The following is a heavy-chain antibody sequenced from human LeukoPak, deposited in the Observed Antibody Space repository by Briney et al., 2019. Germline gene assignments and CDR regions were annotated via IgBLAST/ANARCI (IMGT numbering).Heavy chain of an antibody. D-gene: IGHD2-15*01. CDR1: GGSISSSSYY. V-gene: IGHV4-39*07. CDR2: IYYSGST. J-gene: IGHJ4*02. Sequence: SETLSLTCTVSGGSISSSSYYWGWIRQPPGKGLEWIGSIYYSGSTYYNPSLKSRVTISVDTSKNQFSLKLSSVTAADTAVYYCARVWEDIVVVVAATTFDYWGQGTLITVSS. CDR3: ARVWEDIVVVVAATTFDY.